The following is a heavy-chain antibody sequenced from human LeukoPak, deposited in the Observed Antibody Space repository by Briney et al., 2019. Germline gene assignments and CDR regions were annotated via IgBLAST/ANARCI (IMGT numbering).Heavy chain of an antibody. D-gene: IGHD6-19*01. V-gene: IGHV1-46*01. J-gene: IGHJ4*02. CDR2: INPSGGST. Sequence: ASVKVSCKASGYTFTTYYMHWVRQAPGQGLEWMGIINPSGGSTSYAQKFQGRVTMTRDMSTSTVYMELSSLRSEDTAIYYCARDSSAWSRDYWGQGTLVTVSS. CDR1: GYTFTTYY. CDR3: ARDSSAWSRDY.